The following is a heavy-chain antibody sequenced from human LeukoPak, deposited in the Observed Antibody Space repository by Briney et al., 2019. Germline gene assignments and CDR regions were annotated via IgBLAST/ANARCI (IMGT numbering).Heavy chain of an antibody. CDR1: GGTFSSYA. CDR3: ARTHYDFWSDYYTQGAEYFQH. V-gene: IGHV1-69*13. CDR2: IIPIFGTA. Sequence: GASVKVSCKASGGTFSSYAISWVRQAPGQGLEWMGGIIPIFGTANYAQKFQGRVTITADESTSTAYMELSSLRSEDTAVYYCARTHYDFWSDYYTQGAEYFQHWGQGTLVTVSS. J-gene: IGHJ1*01. D-gene: IGHD3-3*01.